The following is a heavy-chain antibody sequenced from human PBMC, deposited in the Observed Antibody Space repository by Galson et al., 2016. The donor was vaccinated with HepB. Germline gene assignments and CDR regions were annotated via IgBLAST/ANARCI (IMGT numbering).Heavy chain of an antibody. CDR3: ARGGSGWGRCNSANCYGALDY. Sequence: SLRLSCAASGFTFSSYGINWVRQAPGKGLEWVSYISGSSSTIYYADSVKGRFTVSRDNAKNSLYLQMSYLRAEDTAVYYCARGGSGWGRCNSANCYGALDYWGQGTLVTVSS. D-gene: IGHD2-2*01. CDR2: ISGSSSTI. V-gene: IGHV3-48*01. J-gene: IGHJ4*02. CDR1: GFTFSSYG.